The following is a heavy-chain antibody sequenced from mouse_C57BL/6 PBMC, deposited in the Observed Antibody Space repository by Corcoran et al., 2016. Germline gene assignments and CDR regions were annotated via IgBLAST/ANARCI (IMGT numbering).Heavy chain of an antibody. V-gene: IGHV1-76*01. CDR3: ARSNYGTPYYFDY. CDR2: IYPESGNT. D-gene: IGHD1-1*01. Sequence: QVQLKQSGAELVRPGASVKLSCKASGYTFTDYYINWVKQRPGQGLEWIARIYPESGNTYYNEKFKGKATLTAEKSSSTAYMQLSSLTSEDSAVYFCARSNYGTPYYFDYWGQGTTLTVSS. CDR1: GYTFTDYY. J-gene: IGHJ2*01.